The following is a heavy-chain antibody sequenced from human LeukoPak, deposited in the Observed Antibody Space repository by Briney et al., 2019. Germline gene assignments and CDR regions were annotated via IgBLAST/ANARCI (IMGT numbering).Heavy chain of an antibody. Sequence: ASVKVSCKASGYTFAGYYMDWVRQAPGQGLEWMGWINPNSGGTNYAQKFQGRVTMTRDTSISTAYMELSRLRSDDTAAYYCARARRTVVPAAMTLGPWGQGTLVAVSS. CDR3: ARARRTVVPAAMTLGP. D-gene: IGHD2-2*01. J-gene: IGHJ5*02. V-gene: IGHV1-2*02. CDR2: INPNSGGT. CDR1: GYTFAGYY.